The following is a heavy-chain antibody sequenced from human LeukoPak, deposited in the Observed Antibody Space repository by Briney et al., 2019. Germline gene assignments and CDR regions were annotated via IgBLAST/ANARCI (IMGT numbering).Heavy chain of an antibody. CDR2: INHSGST. CDR1: GGSFNCYY. V-gene: IGHV4-34*01. D-gene: IGHD2-2*01. Sequence: PSETLSLTCSVYGGSFNCYYWSWIRPPPGKGLEWIGEINHSGSTNYNPSLKSRVNISVDTSKNQFYLKLSSVTAADTAVYYCARVTQLRPRYYYYYYGMGVWGQGTTVTVSS. CDR3: ARVTQLRPRYYYYYYGMGV. J-gene: IGHJ6*02.